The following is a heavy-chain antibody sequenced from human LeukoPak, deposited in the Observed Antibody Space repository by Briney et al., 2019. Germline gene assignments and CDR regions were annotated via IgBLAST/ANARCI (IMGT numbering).Heavy chain of an antibody. CDR2: INPSGGTT. J-gene: IGHJ6*02. Sequence: ASVKVSCKASGYTFTSYYMHWVRQAPGQGLEWMGIINPSGGTTSYAQKFQGRVTMTRDTSTSTVYMELSSLRSEDTAVYYCASKRSSYGMDVWGQGTTVTVSS. CDR3: ASKRSSYGMDV. V-gene: IGHV1-46*01. CDR1: GYTFTSYY.